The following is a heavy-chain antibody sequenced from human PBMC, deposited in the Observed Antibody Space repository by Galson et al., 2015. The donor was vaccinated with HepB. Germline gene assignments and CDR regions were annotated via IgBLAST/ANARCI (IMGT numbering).Heavy chain of an antibody. V-gene: IGHV3-23*01. J-gene: IGHJ3*02. CDR2: ISGSGGST. D-gene: IGHD2-2*01. Sequence: SLRLSCAASGFTFSSYAMSWVRQAPGKGLEWVSAISGSGGSTYYADSVKGRFTISRDNSKNTLYLQMNSLRAEDTAVYYCANSPCSSTSCYHYGEAFDIWGQGTMVTVSS. CDR3: ANSPCSSTSCYHYGEAFDI. CDR1: GFTFSSYA.